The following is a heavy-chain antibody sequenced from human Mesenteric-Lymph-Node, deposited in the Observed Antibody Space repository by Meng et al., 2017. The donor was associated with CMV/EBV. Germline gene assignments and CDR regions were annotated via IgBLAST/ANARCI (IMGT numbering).Heavy chain of an antibody. J-gene: IGHJ4*02. D-gene: IGHD3-22*01. CDR3: ARVGPLITMIVIYDY. V-gene: IGHV1-46*01. Sequence: SGYTFTNLYMHWVRQAPGKGLEWMGIINPSGGGTNYAQKFQGRVTMTRDTSTSTVFMELSSLRSDDTAVYYCARVGPLITMIVIYDYWGQGTLVTVSS. CDR1: GYTFTNLY. CDR2: INPSGGGT.